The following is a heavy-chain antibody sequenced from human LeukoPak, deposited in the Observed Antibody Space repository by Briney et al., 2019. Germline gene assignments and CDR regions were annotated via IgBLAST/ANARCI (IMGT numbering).Heavy chain of an antibody. Sequence: GGSLRLSCAASGFTFSNAWMSWVRQAPGKGLEWVSGINWNGGSTGYADSVKGRFTISRDNVDNVVYLEMNGLRAEDTATYYCARVAVSGPTGWFDSWGQGTLVIVSS. D-gene: IGHD2-8*02. J-gene: IGHJ5*01. CDR2: INWNGGST. CDR3: ARVAVSGPTGWFDS. V-gene: IGHV3-20*04. CDR1: GFTFSNAW.